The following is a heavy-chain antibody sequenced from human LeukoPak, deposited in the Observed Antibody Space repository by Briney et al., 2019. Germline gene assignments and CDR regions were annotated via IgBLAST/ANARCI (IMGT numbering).Heavy chain of an antibody. CDR3: ARDRRGPAPDPHFFDY. CDR1: GFTFSNYA. V-gene: IGHV3-23*01. Sequence: RGSPRHFCTASGFTFSNYAMNWVRQAPGKGLEWVSGITGSGTTTYYADSVRGRFTISRVSTKNTVYLQMNSLRAEDTAVYYCARDRRGPAPDPHFFDYWGEGSVVTVSS. J-gene: IGHJ4*02. CDR2: ITGSGTTT. D-gene: IGHD3/OR15-3a*01.